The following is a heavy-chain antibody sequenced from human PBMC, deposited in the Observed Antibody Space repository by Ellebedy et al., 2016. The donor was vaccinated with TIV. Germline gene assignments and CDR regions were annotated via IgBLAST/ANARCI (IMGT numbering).Heavy chain of an antibody. CDR1: GFTFSSYG. V-gene: IGHV3-30*18. Sequence: GESLKISXAASGFTFSSYGMHWVRQAPGKGLEWVAVISYDGSNKYYADSVKGRFTISRDNSKNTLYLQMNSLRAEDTAVYYCAKDIVVPAAVALFYYYGMDVWGQGTTVTVSS. CDR3: AKDIVVPAAVALFYYYGMDV. D-gene: IGHD2-2*01. J-gene: IGHJ6*02. CDR2: ISYDGSNK.